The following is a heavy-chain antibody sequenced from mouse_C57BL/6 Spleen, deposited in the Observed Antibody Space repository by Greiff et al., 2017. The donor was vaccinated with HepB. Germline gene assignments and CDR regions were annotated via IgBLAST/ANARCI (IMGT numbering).Heavy chain of an antibody. CDR2: ISYDGSN. CDR3: ARDQGGSSFYAMDY. CDR1: GYSITSGYY. Sequence: EVKLMESGPGLVKPSQSLSLTCSVTGYSITSGYYWNWIRQFPGNKLEWMGYISYDGSNNYNPSLKNRISITRGTSKNQFFLKLNSVTTEDTATYYGARDQGGSSFYAMDYWGQGTSVTVSS. V-gene: IGHV3-6*01. D-gene: IGHD1-1*01. J-gene: IGHJ4*01.